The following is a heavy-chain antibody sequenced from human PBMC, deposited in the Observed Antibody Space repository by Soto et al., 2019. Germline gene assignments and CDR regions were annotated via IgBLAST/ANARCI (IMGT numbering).Heavy chain of an antibody. D-gene: IGHD6-6*01. Sequence: SETLSLTCAVSGGSISSRGYTWIWHRQPPGKDLVWIGYFYHTGSTYYNPSRQSTVTISVDRTKNQLSLKLISVTAADTAVYYCARGARYISSWGWFDPWGQGTLVTVSS. CDR2: FYHTGST. CDR3: ARGARYISSWGWFDP. J-gene: IGHJ5*02. V-gene: IGHV4-30-2*01. CDR1: GGSISSRGYT.